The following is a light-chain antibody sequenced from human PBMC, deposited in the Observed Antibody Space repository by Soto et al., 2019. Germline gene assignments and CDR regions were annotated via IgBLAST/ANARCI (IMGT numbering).Light chain of an antibody. CDR1: QGIGNF. J-gene: IGKJ5*01. CDR2: AA. V-gene: IGKV1-27*01. Sequence: DIQLTQSPSSLPASVGDRVTITCRASQGIGNFLAWYQQKPGKVPKLLISAATLQSGVPSRFSGSGSGTDFTLTITSLQPEDVATYYCQKYSSVITFGQGTRLEIK. CDR3: QKYSSVIT.